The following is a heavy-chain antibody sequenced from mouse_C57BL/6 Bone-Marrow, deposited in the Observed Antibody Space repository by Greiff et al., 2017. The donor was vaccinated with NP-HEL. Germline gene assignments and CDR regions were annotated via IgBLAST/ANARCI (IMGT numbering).Heavy chain of an antibody. CDR2: IRMKSDNYAT. CDR3: TGRYYGPFAY. CDR1: GFTFSNYW. D-gene: IGHD2-1*01. J-gene: IGHJ3*01. Sequence: EVNVVESGGGLVQPGGSMKLSCVASGFTFSNYWMNWVRQSPEKGLEWVAQIRMKSDNYATHYAESVKGRFTISRDDSKSSVYLQMNNLRAEDTGIYYCTGRYYGPFAYWGQGTLVTVSA. V-gene: IGHV6-3*01.